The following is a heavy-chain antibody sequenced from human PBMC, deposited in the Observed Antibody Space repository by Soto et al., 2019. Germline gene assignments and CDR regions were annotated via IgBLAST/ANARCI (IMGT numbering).Heavy chain of an antibody. V-gene: IGHV3-30*18. CDR3: AKPYGSGSYYSIYFDS. J-gene: IGHJ4*02. Sequence: QLQLVESGGGVVQPGRSLRLSCAASGFTFRSYGMHWVRQAPGKGLEWVAVISYDGSNKYYAESVKGRFIISRDTSKNTLYLQMNSLRPEDTAVYYCAKPYGSGSYYSIYFDSWGQGTLVTVSS. CDR2: ISYDGSNK. CDR1: GFTFRSYG. D-gene: IGHD3-10*01.